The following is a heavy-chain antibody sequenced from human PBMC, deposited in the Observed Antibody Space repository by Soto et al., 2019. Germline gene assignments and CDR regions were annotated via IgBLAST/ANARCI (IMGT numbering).Heavy chain of an antibody. CDR3: ATLDPYYYDSSGYYVAELAFDI. CDR2: IYYSGST. V-gene: IGHV4-31*03. CDR1: GCTIRIGEYY. D-gene: IGHD3-22*01. Sequence: SDTLSPTFNISGCTIRIGEYYWSWILHHQGKGQEWIGYIYYSGSTYYNPSLKSRVTISVDTSKNQFSLKLSSVTAADTAVYYCATLDPYYYDSSGYYVAELAFDIWGQGTMVT. J-gene: IGHJ3*02.